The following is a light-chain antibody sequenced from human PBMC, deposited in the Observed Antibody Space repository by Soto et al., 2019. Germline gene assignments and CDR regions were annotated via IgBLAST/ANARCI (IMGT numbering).Light chain of an antibody. V-gene: IGKV3-15*01. CDR3: QQYNNWRWT. Sequence: EVVLTQSPGTLSLSPLEIASLSFRASQSVSSSYLAWYQQKPGQAPRLLIYGASTRATGIPARFSGSGSGTEFTLTISSLQSEDFAVYYCQQYNNWRWTFGQGTKVDIK. CDR1: QSVSSSY. J-gene: IGKJ1*01. CDR2: GAS.